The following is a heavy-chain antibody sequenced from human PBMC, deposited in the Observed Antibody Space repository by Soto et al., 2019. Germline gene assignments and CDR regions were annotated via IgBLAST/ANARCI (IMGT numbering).Heavy chain of an antibody. V-gene: IGHV1-46*01. Sequence: ASAKVSCKASGYTFTSYYMHWVRQAPGQGLEWMGIVTPTGDYTAYAQKFQGRATMTRDTSATTVYMELRSLTSEDTAEYYCTRRPPRSGPPGLYAFDIWG. J-gene: IGHJ3*02. CDR2: VTPTGDYT. D-gene: IGHD6-19*01. CDR1: GYTFTSYY. CDR3: TRRPPRSGPPGLYAFDI.